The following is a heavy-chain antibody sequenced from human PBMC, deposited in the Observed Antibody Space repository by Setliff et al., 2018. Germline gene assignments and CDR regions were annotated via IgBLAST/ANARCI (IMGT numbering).Heavy chain of an antibody. V-gene: IGHV4-30-4*08. CDR2: IYHSGSA. D-gene: IGHD1-26*01. Sequence: SETLSLTCTVSGDSISSGDCFWSWIRQPPGKGLEWIAYIYHSGSAYYNPSLKSRVTMSVDTSKNQFSLRLTSVTAADTAVYYCAREVGTSTSSDAFDVWGQGMMVTVSS. CDR3: AREVGTSTSSDAFDV. CDR1: GDSISSGDCF. J-gene: IGHJ3*01.